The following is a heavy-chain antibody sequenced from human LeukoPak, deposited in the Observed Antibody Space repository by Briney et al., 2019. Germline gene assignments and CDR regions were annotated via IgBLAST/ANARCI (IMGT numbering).Heavy chain of an antibody. CDR3: AREGYYGSGSPPSLYFDY. Sequence: SCKASGYTFTSCVIHWVRQAPGKGLEWVAVTSSDLNVKLYADSVKGRFTISRDNSRSTLYLQMNSLRPEDTAIYYCAREGYYGSGSPPSLYFDYWGQGTLVTVSS. D-gene: IGHD3-10*01. CDR1: GYTFTSCV. CDR2: TSSDLNVK. J-gene: IGHJ4*02. V-gene: IGHV3-30-3*01.